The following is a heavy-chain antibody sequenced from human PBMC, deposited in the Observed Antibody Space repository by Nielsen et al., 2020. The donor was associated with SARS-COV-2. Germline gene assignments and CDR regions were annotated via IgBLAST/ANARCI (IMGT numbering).Heavy chain of an antibody. CDR3: AREGGDISSSEVDY. D-gene: IGHD6-6*01. CDR1: GGSISSYY. CDR2: IYYSGST. J-gene: IGHJ4*02. Sequence: SETLSLTCTVSGGSISSYYWSWIRQPPGKGLEWIGYIYYSGSTNYNPSLKSRVTISVDTSKNQFSLKLSSVTAADTAVYYCAREGGDISSSEVDYWGQGTLVTVSS. V-gene: IGHV4-59*12.